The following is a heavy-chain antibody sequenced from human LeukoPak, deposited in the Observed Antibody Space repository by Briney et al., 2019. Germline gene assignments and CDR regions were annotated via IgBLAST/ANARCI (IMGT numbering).Heavy chain of an antibody. CDR3: ARPSQSIAAHYYYGMDV. D-gene: IGHD6-6*01. Sequence: GESLNISCKGSGYRFTSYWIGWVRQMPGKGLEWMGIIYPGDSDTRYSPSFQGQVTISADKSISTAYLQWSSLKASDTAMYYCARPSQSIAAHYYYGMDVWGQGTTVTVSS. CDR2: IYPGDSDT. J-gene: IGHJ6*02. V-gene: IGHV5-51*01. CDR1: GYRFTSYW.